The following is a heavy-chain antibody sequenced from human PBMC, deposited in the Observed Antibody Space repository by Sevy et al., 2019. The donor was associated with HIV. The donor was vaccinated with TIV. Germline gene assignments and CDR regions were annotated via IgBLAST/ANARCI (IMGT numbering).Heavy chain of an antibody. CDR2: LSFGCGEI. J-gene: IGHJ4*02. V-gene: IGHV3-23*01. CDR1: GFTFSKYS. D-gene: IGHD2-8*01. CDR3: AREGCTKPHDY. Sequence: GGSLRLSCAASGFTFSKYSMSWVRQPPGKGLEGVSTLSFGCGEINHADSVKGRFTISRDNSKNWLYLQMNNLRAEDTAVYYCAREGCTKPHDYWGQGTLVTVSS.